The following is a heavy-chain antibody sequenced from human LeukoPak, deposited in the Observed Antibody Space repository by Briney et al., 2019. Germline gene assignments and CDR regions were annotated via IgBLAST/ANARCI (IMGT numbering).Heavy chain of an antibody. CDR2: ISGSGGST. CDR3: AKGLVAGPPHEAGGYMDV. V-gene: IGHV3-23*01. D-gene: IGHD6-19*01. CDR1: GFTFSSYA. Sequence: GGSLRLSCAASGFTFSSYAMSWVRQAPGKGLEWVSAISGSGGSTYYADSVKGRFTISRDNSKNTLYLQMNSLRAEDTAVYYCAKGLVAGPPHEAGGYMDVWGKGTTVTVSS. J-gene: IGHJ6*03.